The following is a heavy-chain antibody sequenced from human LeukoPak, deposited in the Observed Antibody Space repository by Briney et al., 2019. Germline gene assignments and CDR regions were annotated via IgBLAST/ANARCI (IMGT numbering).Heavy chain of an antibody. Sequence: GGTLRLSCAASGFTFSSYGMHWVRQAPGKGLEWFPFIRNDGNDKYYADSVKGRFTISRDNSKNTLYLQMNSLRPEDTALYYCVRDFEWSFDTWDQGTLVTVSS. CDR1: GFTFSSYG. J-gene: IGHJ4*02. V-gene: IGHV3-30*02. CDR2: IRNDGNDK. CDR3: VRDFEWSFDT. D-gene: IGHD3-3*01.